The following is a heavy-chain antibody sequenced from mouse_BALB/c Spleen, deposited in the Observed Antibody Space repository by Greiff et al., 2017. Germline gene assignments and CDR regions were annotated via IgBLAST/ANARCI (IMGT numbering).Heavy chain of an antibody. V-gene: IGHV1S56*01. D-gene: IGHD2-1*01. J-gene: IGHJ3*01. Sequence: QVHVNQSGPELVKPGALVKISCKASGYTFTSYDINWVKQRPGQGLEWIGWIYPGDGSTKYNEKFKGKATLTADKSSSTAYMQLSSLTSEDSAVYFCAREGGNSPWFAYWGQGTLVTVSA. CDR1: GYTFTSYD. CDR3: AREGGNSPWFAY. CDR2: IYPGDGST.